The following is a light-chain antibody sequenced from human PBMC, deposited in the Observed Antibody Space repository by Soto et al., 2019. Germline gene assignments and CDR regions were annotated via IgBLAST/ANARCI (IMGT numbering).Light chain of an antibody. J-gene: IGKJ1*01. CDR2: GAS. CDR1: QSVSSSY. Sequence: EIVLTQSPGTLSLSPGERATLSCRASQSVSSSYLAWYQQKPGQAPRLLIYGASSRATGIPDRFSGSGSGTDFTLTLSRLGPEDFAVYYCQQYGSSPWPFGQGTKVEIK. V-gene: IGKV3-20*01. CDR3: QQYGSSPWP.